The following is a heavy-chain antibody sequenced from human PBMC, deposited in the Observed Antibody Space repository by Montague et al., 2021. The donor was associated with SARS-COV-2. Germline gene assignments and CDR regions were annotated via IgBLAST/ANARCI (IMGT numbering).Heavy chain of an antibody. CDR2: VNHSGRI. CDR1: GGSFSDYY. CDR3: ARGRVDTTMILVAFTGAAHYFDS. Sequence: SETLSLTCAVYGGSFSDYYWTWIRQSPGKGLEWLGEVNHSGRINYNPSLKSRITISVDTSKNQFSLRLRSVTAADTAVYYGARGRVDTTMILVAFTGAAHYFDSWGQGTLVSVSS. V-gene: IGHV4-34*01. D-gene: IGHD3-22*01. J-gene: IGHJ4*02.